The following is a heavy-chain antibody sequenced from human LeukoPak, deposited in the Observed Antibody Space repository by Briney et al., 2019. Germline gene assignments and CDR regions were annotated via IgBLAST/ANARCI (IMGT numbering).Heavy chain of an antibody. CDR3: ARSRIAVAGTPFDY. J-gene: IGHJ4*02. D-gene: IGHD6-19*01. CDR2: INHSGST. CDR1: GGSFSGYY. Sequence: PSETLSLTCAVYGGSFSGYYWSWIRQPPGKGLEWIGEINHSGSTNYNPSLKSRVTISVDTSKNQFSLKLSSVTAADTAVYYCARSRIAVAGTPFDYWGQGTLVTVSS. V-gene: IGHV4-34*01.